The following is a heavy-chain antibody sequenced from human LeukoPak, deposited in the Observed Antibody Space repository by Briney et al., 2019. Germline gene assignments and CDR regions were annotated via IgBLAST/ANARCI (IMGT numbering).Heavy chain of an antibody. D-gene: IGHD6-19*01. CDR1: GGTFSSYA. CDR3: ARVGLSSGSYFDY. V-gene: IGHV1-69*13. Sequence: ASVKVSCKASGGTFSSYAISWVRQAPGQGLEWVGGIIPIFGTANYAQKFQGRVTITADESTSTAYMELSSLRSEDTAVYYCARVGLSSGSYFDYWGQGTLVTVSS. J-gene: IGHJ4*02. CDR2: IIPIFGTA.